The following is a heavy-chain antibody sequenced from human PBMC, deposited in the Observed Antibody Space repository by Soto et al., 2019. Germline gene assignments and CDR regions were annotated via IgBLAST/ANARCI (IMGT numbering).Heavy chain of an antibody. V-gene: IGHV3-49*03. D-gene: IGHD5-18*01. CDR2: IRSKAYGGTT. CDR3: TRVDTAGMGAFDI. Sequence: GGSLRLSCTASGFTFGDYAMSWFRPAPGKGLEWVGFIRSKAYGGTTEYAASVKGRFTISRDDSKSIAYLQMNSLKTEDTAVYYCTRVDTAGMGAFDIWGQGTMVTVSS. J-gene: IGHJ3*02. CDR1: GFTFGDYA.